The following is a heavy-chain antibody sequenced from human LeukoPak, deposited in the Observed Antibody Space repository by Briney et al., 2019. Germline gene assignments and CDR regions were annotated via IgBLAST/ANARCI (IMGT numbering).Heavy chain of an antibody. J-gene: IGHJ4*02. CDR1: GFSFSSYT. CDR2: IRTNNYR. Sequence: GGSLRLSCAASGFSFSSYTMNWLRQAPGKGLEWVSSIRTNNYRYGAGSVKGRFTISRDNAKNSLILQMDSLRAEDTAVYYCARDGHFDFWGQGTLVTVSS. CDR3: ARDGHFDF. V-gene: IGHV3-21*01. D-gene: IGHD3/OR15-3a*01.